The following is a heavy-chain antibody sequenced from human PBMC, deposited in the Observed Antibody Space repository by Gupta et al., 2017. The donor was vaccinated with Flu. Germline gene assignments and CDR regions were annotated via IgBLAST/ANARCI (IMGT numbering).Heavy chain of an antibody. V-gene: IGHV4-34*01. CDR2: INHSGST. Sequence: QVQLQQWGAGLLKPSETLSLTCAVYGGSFSGYYWSWIRQPPGKGLEWIGEINHSGSTNYNPSLKSRVTISVDTSKNQFSLKLSSVTAADTAVYYCARDPNSNYDQYNWFDPWGQGTLVTVSS. J-gene: IGHJ5*02. D-gene: IGHD4-11*01. CDR1: GGSFSGYY. CDR3: ARDPNSNYDQYNWFDP.